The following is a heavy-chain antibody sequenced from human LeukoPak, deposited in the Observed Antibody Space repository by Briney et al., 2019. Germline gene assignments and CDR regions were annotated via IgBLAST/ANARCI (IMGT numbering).Heavy chain of an antibody. CDR2: INPNSGGT. J-gene: IGHJ4*02. Sequence: GASVKVSCKASGYTFTSYYMHWVRQAPGQGLEWMGWINPNSGGTNYEKKFQGRVSMTREKAIKTDYMEMRRMRSDDTAVYYCATASAQQLVPDDWGQGTLVTISS. CDR3: ATASAQQLVPDD. CDR1: GYTFTSYY. D-gene: IGHD6-13*01. V-gene: IGHV1-2*02.